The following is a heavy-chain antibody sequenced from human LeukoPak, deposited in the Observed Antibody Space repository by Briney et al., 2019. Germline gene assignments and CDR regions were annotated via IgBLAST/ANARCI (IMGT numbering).Heavy chain of an antibody. CDR2: IIYSGST. CDR3: AAVARGIFPY. V-gene: IGHV4-39*07. CDR1: GGPINSNTFS. D-gene: IGHD3-10*01. J-gene: IGHJ4*02. Sequence: PSETLSLTCTVSGGPINSNTFSWGWIRQSPGKGLEWIGDIIYSGSTYYSPSLKSRVTISIDTSKRLFSLNLTSVTAADTAVYYCAAVARGIFPYWGEGTPVTASS.